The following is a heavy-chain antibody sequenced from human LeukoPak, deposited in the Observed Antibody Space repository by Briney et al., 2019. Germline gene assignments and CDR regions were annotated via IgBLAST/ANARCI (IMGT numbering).Heavy chain of an antibody. CDR1: GFTFSHYG. CDR2: IKEDGREK. CDR3: ARGGRPDY. D-gene: IGHD3-10*01. Sequence: HPGGSLRLSCAASGFTFSHYGMHWVRQAPGKGLECVANIKEDGREKYYVDSVKGRFTISRDNAKSSLYLQMSSLRAEDTAVYYCARGGRPDYWGQGTLVTVSS. V-gene: IGHV3-7*01. J-gene: IGHJ4*02.